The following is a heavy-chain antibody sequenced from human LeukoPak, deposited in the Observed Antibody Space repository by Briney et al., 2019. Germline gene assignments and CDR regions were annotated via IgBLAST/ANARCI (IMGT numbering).Heavy chain of an antibody. Sequence: PAETLTLTCAASGVTFSSYNMSWLRQPPGKGLEYIAYTHYSGSTKYNASLKSRVTISLDTSGNQFPLKLSSVTAADTAVYYCASGYCGGACQLGGVDMWGQGTMVTVSS. CDR2: THYSGST. CDR1: GVTFSSYN. CDR3: ASGYCGGACQLGGVDM. D-gene: IGHD2-21*02. J-gene: IGHJ3*02. V-gene: IGHV4-59*01.